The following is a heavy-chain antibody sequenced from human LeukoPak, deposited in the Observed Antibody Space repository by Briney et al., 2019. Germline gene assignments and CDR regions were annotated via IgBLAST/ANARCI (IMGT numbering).Heavy chain of an antibody. CDR3: ARYVDTAMVGDY. V-gene: IGHV4-31*03. CDR2: IYYSGST. Sequence: PSQTLSLTCTVSGGSISSGGYYWGWIRQHPGEGLEWIGYIYYSGSTYYNPSLKSRVTISVDTSKNQFSLKLSSVTAADTAVYYCARYVDTAMVGDYWGQGTLVTVSS. CDR1: GGSISSGGYY. D-gene: IGHD5-18*01. J-gene: IGHJ4*02.